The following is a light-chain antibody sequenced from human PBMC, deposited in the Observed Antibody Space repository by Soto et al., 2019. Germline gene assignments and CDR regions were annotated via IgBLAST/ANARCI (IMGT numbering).Light chain of an antibody. CDR1: QGISSY. J-gene: IGKJ4*01. Sequence: AIRMTQSPSSLSASTGDRVTITCRASQGISSYLAWYQQKPGKAPKLLIYAASTLQSGVPSRFSGSGSGTDFTLTISCLQSEDFATYYCQQYYSYLTFGGGTKVDNK. V-gene: IGKV1-8*01. CDR3: QQYYSYLT. CDR2: AAS.